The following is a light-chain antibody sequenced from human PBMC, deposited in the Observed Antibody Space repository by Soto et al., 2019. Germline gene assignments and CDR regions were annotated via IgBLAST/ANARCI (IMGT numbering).Light chain of an antibody. CDR3: SSYTSTSTRV. CDR2: GVS. Sequence: QSALTQPAFVSGSPGQSITISCTGTSSDVGGYNCVSWYQHPPGKAPKLMISGVSNRPSGVSNRFSGSKSGNTASLTISGLQAEDEADYYCSSYTSTSTRVFGTGTKVTVL. CDR1: SSDVGGYNC. V-gene: IGLV2-14*01. J-gene: IGLJ1*01.